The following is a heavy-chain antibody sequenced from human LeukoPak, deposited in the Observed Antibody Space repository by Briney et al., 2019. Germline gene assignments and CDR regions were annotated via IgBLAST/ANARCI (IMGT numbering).Heavy chain of an antibody. CDR3: ASSYYYDSGSYLGLGY. J-gene: IGHJ4*02. V-gene: IGHV4-4*02. D-gene: IGHD3-10*01. Sequence: PSGTLSLTCAVSGGSISSSNWWSWVRQPPGKGLEWIGEIYHSGSTNYNPSLKSRVTISVDKSKNQFSLKLSSVTAADTAVYYCASSYYYDSGSYLGLGYWGQGTLVTVSS. CDR2: IYHSGST. CDR1: GGSISSSNW.